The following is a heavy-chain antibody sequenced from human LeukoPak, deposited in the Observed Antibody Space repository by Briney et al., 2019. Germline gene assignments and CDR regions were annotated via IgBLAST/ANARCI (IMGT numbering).Heavy chain of an antibody. Sequence: VASVKVSCKASGGTFSSYAISWVRQAPGQGLEWMGGFDPEDGETIYAQKFRGRVTMTEDTSTDTAYMELSSLRSEDTAVYYCATVVAARSGWYYFDYWGQGTLVTVSS. D-gene: IGHD6-6*01. CDR1: GGTFSSYA. V-gene: IGHV1-24*01. CDR3: ATVVAARSGWYYFDY. J-gene: IGHJ4*02. CDR2: FDPEDGET.